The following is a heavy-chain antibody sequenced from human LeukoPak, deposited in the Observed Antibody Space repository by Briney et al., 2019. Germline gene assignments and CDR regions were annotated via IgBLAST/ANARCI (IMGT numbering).Heavy chain of an antibody. V-gene: IGHV3-23*01. CDR3: AKIPGDSSGYYFDDY. Sequence: GGSLRLSCAASGFTFSSYAMSWVRQAPGKGLEWVSAISGSGGSTYYADSVKGRFTISRDNSKNTLYLQMDSLRAEDTAVYYCAKIPGDSSGYYFDDYWGQGTLVTVSS. D-gene: IGHD3-22*01. CDR1: GFTFSSYA. J-gene: IGHJ4*02. CDR2: ISGSGGST.